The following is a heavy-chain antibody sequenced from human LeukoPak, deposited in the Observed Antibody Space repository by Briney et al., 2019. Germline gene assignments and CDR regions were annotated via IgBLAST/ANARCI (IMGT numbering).Heavy chain of an antibody. CDR1: GGSFSGYY. CDR2: INHSGST. Sequence: SETLSLTCAVYGGSFSGYYWSWIRQPPGKGLEWIGEINHSGSTNYNPSLKSRVTISVDTSKNQFSLKLSSVTAADTAVYYCARDLPGTAAGYNWFDPWGQGTLVTVSS. J-gene: IGHJ5*02. CDR3: ARDLPGTAAGYNWFDP. D-gene: IGHD6-13*01. V-gene: IGHV4-34*01.